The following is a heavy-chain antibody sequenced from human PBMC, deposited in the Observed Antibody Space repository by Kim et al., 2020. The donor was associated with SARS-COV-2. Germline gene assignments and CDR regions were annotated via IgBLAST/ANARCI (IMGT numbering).Heavy chain of an antibody. D-gene: IGHD2-2*01. Sequence: APVNGRFTISRDDSKNTLYLQMNSLKTEDTAVYYCTTDPGLVPAKGVGDYWGQGTLVTVSS. V-gene: IGHV3-15*01. CDR3: TTDPGLVPAKGVGDY. J-gene: IGHJ4*02.